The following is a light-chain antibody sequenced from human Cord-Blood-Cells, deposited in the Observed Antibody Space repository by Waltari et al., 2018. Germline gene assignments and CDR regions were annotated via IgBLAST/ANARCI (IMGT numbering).Light chain of an antibody. CDR2: GAS. CDR1: QSVSSSY. CDR3: QQYGSSPPFT. J-gene: IGKJ3*01. V-gene: IGKV3-20*01. Sequence: EIVLTQSPGTLSLSPGERATLSCRASQSVSSSYLAWYQQKPGQAPRRLIFGASSRATGIPDRFSGSGSGTDFTLTISRLEPEEFAVYYCQQYGSSPPFTFGPGTKVDIK.